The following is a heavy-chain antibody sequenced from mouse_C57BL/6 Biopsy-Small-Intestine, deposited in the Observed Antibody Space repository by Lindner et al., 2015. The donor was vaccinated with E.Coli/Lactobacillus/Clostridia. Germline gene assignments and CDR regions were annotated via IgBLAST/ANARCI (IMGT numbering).Heavy chain of an antibody. D-gene: IGHD2-14*01. CDR2: IYPGDGDT. CDR3: ESRYGYAMDY. J-gene: IGHJ4*01. CDR1: GYAFSSSW. V-gene: IGHV1-82*01. Sequence: VQLQESGPELVKPGASVNISCKASGYAFSSSWMNWVKQRPGKGLEWIGRIYPGDGDTNYNGKFKGKATLTADKSSSTAYMQLSSLTSEDSAVYFCESRYGYAMDYWGQGTSATVSS.